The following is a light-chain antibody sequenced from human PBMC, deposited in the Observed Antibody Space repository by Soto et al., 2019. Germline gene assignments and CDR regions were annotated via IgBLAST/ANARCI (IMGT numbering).Light chain of an antibody. CDR3: SSYTSSRTRV. V-gene: IGLV2-14*01. Sequence: QSALTQPASVSGSPGQSITMSCTGTSSDVGGYNYVSWYQQHPGKAPKLMIYEVSNRPSGVSNRFSGSKSGNTASLTISGLQAEDEADYYCSSYTSSRTRVFGGGTKLTVL. J-gene: IGLJ3*02. CDR1: SSDVGGYNY. CDR2: EVS.